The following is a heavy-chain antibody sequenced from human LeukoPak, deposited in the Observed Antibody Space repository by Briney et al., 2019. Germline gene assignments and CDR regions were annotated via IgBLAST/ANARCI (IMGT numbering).Heavy chain of an antibody. D-gene: IGHD3-22*01. CDR3: ARDFDAANGVYYYIPDL. V-gene: IGHV3-30*02. J-gene: IGHJ4*02. Sequence: GGSLRLSCAASGFNFSRNGMHWVRRAPGKGLEWVAFIRFDETNKFYLESVRGRFTISRDISKNMLYLYMNSLRTEDTAVYYCARDFDAANGVYYYIPDLWCQGMLVTVSS. CDR1: GFNFSRNG. CDR2: IRFDETNK.